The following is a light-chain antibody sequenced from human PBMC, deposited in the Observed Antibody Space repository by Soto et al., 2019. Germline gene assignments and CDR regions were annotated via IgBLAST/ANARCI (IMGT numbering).Light chain of an antibody. CDR2: HTS. CDR3: HQRQSWPRT. J-gene: IGKJ1*01. CDR1: QTGNSR. V-gene: IGKV3-11*01. Sequence: EIVLTQSPATLSSSPGERATLSCRASQTGNSRLAWYQHKPGQAPRLLIYHTSNRATGIPARFSGSGSGTDFTLTISSLEPEDFAVYYCHQRQSWPRTFGQGTKVDIK.